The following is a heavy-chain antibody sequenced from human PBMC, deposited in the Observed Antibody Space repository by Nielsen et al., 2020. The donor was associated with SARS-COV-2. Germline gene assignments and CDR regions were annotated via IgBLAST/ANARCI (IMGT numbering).Heavy chain of an antibody. Sequence: GESLKISCAASGFTFSSYAMSWVRQAPGKGLEWVSAISGSGGSTYYADSVKGRFTISRDNSKNTVFLQMNSLRAEDTAVYYCARVDGHCSGGSCYSGVYWGQGTLVTVSS. J-gene: IGHJ4*02. V-gene: IGHV3-23*01. CDR3: ARVDGHCSGGSCYSGVY. CDR1: GFTFSSYA. CDR2: ISGSGGST. D-gene: IGHD2-15*01.